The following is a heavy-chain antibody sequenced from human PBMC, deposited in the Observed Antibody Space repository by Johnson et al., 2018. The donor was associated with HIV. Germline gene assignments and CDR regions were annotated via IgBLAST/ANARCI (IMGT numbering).Heavy chain of an antibody. CDR2: ISGSGGST. J-gene: IGHJ3*02. CDR3: ARDYGDDEVPDAFDI. Sequence: VQLVESGGGLVQPGGSLRLSCAASGFNFSTHAMSWVRQAPGKGLEWVSGISGSGGSTYYADSVKGRFTISRDNAKNSLYLQMNSLRAEDTAVYYCARDYGDDEVPDAFDIWGQGTMVTVSS. CDR1: GFNFSTHA. D-gene: IGHD4-17*01. V-gene: IGHV3-23*04.